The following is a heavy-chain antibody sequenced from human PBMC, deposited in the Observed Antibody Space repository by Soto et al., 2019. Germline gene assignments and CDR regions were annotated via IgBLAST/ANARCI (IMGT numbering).Heavy chain of an antibody. CDR2: IIPIFGTA. CDR3: ASDLPLKFDP. V-gene: IGHV1-69*13. J-gene: IGHJ5*02. CDR1: GGTFSSYA. Sequence: SVKVSCKASGGTFSSYAISWLRQAPGQGLEWMGGIIPIFGTANYAQKFQGRVTITADESTSTAYMELSSLRSEDTAVYYCASDLPLKFDPWGQGTLVTVSS.